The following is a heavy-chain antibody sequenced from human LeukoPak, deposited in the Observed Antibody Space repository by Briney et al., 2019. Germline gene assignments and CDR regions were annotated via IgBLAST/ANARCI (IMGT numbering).Heavy chain of an antibody. CDR1: GFTFSSYH. D-gene: IGHD2-2*01. Sequence: GGSLRLSCAASGFTFSSYHINWVRQAPGKGLEWVSSISSNSDYIYYADSVKGRFTISRDNAKNSLYLQMNSLRAEDTAVYYCARESRYCSSTSCSVFDYWGQGTLVTVSS. J-gene: IGHJ4*02. V-gene: IGHV3-21*01. CDR2: ISSNSDYI. CDR3: ARESRYCSSTSCSVFDY.